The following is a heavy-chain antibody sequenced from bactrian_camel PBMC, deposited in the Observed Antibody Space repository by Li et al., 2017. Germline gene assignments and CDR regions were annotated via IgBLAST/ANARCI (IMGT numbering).Heavy chain of an antibody. V-gene: IGHV3S19*01. CDR1: PGYSYGGFC. Sequence: VQLVESGGGSVQAGGSLTLSCVRYPGYSYGGFCMGWFRQAPGKEREGVASIDADGNTDYVESVKGRFNITLNNAKNTLYLRMNKLMPEDTAMYYCAQDESQYVEYVGPKCRGISGQGTQVTV. D-gene: IGHD1*01. CDR2: IDADGNT. J-gene: IGHJ4*01.